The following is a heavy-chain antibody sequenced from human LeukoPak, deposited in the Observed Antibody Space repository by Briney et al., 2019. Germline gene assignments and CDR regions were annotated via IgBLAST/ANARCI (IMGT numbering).Heavy chain of an antibody. J-gene: IGHJ4*02. V-gene: IGHV1-2*02. CDR3: ARDRVGSGWPRPYYFEV. Sequence: ASVTVSCTASGYTLTGYYLHWLRQAPGQGIEGMRWINPNTGATDSAQKFQGRITITSDSSIGTAYMDLSRLRSDDTAVYYCARDRVGSGWPRPYYFEVWGQGTLVTVSS. D-gene: IGHD6-19*01. CDR1: GYTLTGYY. CDR2: INPNTGAT.